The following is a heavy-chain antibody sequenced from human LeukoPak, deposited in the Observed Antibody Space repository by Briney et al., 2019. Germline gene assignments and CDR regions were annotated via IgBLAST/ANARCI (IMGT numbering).Heavy chain of an antibody. D-gene: IGHD3-3*01. CDR1: GFTFSSQS. J-gene: IGHJ4*02. Sequence: GGSLRLSCAASGFTFSSQSMNWVRQAPGKGLEWVSYISSSSNTIYYADSVKGRFTISGDNAKNSLYLQMNSLRAEDTAVYYCARYDFWSGLDYWGQGTLVTVSS. V-gene: IGHV3-48*01. CDR3: ARYDFWSGLDY. CDR2: ISSSSNTI.